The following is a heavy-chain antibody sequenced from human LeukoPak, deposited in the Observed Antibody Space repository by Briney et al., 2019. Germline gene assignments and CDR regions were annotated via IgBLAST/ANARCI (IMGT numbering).Heavy chain of an antibody. CDR2: INHSGST. CDR1: GGSFSGYY. J-gene: IGHJ4*02. Sequence: SETLSLTCAVYGGSFSGYYWSWIRQPPGKGLEWIGEINHSGSTNYNPSLKSRVTISVDTSKNQFSLKLSSVTAADTAVYYCARLQLDFDYWGQGTLVTVSS. V-gene: IGHV4-34*01. CDR3: ARLQLDFDY. D-gene: IGHD1-1*01.